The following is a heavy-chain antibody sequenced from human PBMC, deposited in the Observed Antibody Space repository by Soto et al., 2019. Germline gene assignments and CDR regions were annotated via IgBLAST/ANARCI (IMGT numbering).Heavy chain of an antibody. CDR3: ARIISGGAAAGPFDY. V-gene: IGHV1-69*13. D-gene: IGHD6-13*01. CDR1: GGTFSSYA. J-gene: IGHJ4*02. Sequence: SVKVSCKASGGTFSSYAISWVRQAPGQGLEWMGGIIPIFGTANYAQKFQGRVTITADESTSTAYMELSSLRSVDTATYYCARIISGGAAAGPFDYWGQGTLVTVSS. CDR2: IIPIFGTA.